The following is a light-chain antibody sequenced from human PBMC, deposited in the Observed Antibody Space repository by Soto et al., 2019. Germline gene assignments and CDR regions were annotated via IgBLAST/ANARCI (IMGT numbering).Light chain of an antibody. J-gene: IGKJ1*01. CDR1: QSVSSN. Sequence: EIVMTQSPATLSVSPGERATLSCRASQSVSSNLAWYQQKPGQAPRLLIYGASTRATCIPARFSGSGSGTEFTLTISSLQSEDFAVYYCQHYNNWPPWTFGHGTKVEIK. V-gene: IGKV3-15*01. CDR3: QHYNNWPPWT. CDR2: GAS.